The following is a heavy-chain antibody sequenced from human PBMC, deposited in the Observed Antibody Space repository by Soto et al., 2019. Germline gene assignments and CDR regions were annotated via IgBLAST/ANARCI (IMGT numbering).Heavy chain of an antibody. CDR3: ARSSVRGWSY. CDR2: ITHSGST. J-gene: IGHJ4*02. Sequence: SETLSLTCAVYGGSFSGYYWTWIRQPPGKGLEWIGEITHSGSTNYNPSLKSRVTISVDTSKNQFSLNLNSVTAADTAVYYCARSSVRGWSYWGQGTLVTISS. V-gene: IGHV4-34*01. D-gene: IGHD3-10*02. CDR1: GGSFSGYY.